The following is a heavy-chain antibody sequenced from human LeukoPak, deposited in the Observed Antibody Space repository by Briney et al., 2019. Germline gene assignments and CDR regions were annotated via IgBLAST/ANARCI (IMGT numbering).Heavy chain of an antibody. CDR3: ARVLSGVIAYYFDY. V-gene: IGHV4-4*02. CDR1: GGXISSSNC. CDR2: IYHSGST. Sequence: PSETLSLTCAVSGGXISSSNCWSWVRQPPGKGLEWIGEIYHSGSTNYNPSLKSRVTISVDKSKNQFSLKLSSVTAADTAVYYCARVLSGVIAYYFDYWGQGTLVTVSS. J-gene: IGHJ4*02. D-gene: IGHD3-22*01.